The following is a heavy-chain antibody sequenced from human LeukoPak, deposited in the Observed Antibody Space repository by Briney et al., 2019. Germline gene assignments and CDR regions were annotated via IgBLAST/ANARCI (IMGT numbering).Heavy chain of an antibody. Sequence: NPGGSLRLSCAASGFTFSNAWMNWVRQAPGKGLEWVGRIKSKTDGGTTDYAAPVKGRFTISRDDSKNTLYLQMNSLKTEDTAVYYCTKGFLSYDSSGRFDYWGQGTLVTVSS. J-gene: IGHJ4*02. V-gene: IGHV3-15*07. D-gene: IGHD3-22*01. CDR3: TKGFLSYDSSGRFDY. CDR1: GFTFSNAW. CDR2: IKSKTDGGTT.